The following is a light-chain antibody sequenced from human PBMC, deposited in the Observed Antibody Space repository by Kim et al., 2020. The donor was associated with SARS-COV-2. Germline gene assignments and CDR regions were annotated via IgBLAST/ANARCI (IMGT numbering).Light chain of an antibody. CDR1: KAISTY. J-gene: IGKJ1*01. CDR2: GAF. Sequence: APVGDGVIITSRPGKAISTYVAWYQRKPAKPPNLLILGAFVVALGVPSRFRGSGSGTDSTLTITGLQPEDFATYSCHNYISVPRTFGPGTTVYIK. V-gene: IGKV1-27*01. CDR3: HNYISVPRT.